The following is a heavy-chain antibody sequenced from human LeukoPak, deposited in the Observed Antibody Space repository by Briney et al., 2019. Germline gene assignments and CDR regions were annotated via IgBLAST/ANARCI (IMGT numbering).Heavy chain of an antibody. CDR3: ARALINGGREDY. D-gene: IGHD2-8*01. V-gene: IGHV4-34*01. CDR2: INHSGIT. Sequence: SETLSLTCAVYGGSFSDYYWSWIRQPPGKGLEWIGEINHSGITNYNPSLKSRVTISVDTYKSQFSLRLRSVTAADTAFYYCARALINGGREDYWGQGTLVTASS. J-gene: IGHJ4*02. CDR1: GGSFSDYY.